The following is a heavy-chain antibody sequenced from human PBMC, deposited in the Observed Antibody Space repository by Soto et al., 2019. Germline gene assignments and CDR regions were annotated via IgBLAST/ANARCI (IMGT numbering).Heavy chain of an antibody. D-gene: IGHD3-22*01. J-gene: IGHJ4*02. CDR3: ARDSEYYYDSSGPSGRGAYFDY. CDR1: GYTFTSYG. V-gene: IGHV1-18*01. Sequence: ASVKVSCKASGYTFTSYGISWVRQAPGQGLEWMGWISAYNGNTNYAQKLQGRVTMTTDTSTSTAYMELRSLRSDDTAVYYCARDSEYYYDSSGPSGRGAYFDYWGLG. CDR2: ISAYNGNT.